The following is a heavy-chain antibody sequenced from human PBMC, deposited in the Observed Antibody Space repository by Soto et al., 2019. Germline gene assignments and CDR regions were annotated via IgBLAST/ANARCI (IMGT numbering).Heavy chain of an antibody. CDR2: INHIGRT. D-gene: IGHD2-8*01. J-gene: IGHJ4*02. CDR1: GGSFSGYY. CDR3: ARGYAINWHTPHY. Sequence: QVQLQQWGAGLLKPSETLSLTCAVYGGSFSGYYWSWIRQSPGKGLECIGEINHIGRTYYNPSVKGRVTISVDPSKDQFSLNLSSVTAADTAADYRARGYAINWHTPHYWGQGTLVTVSS. V-gene: IGHV4-34*01.